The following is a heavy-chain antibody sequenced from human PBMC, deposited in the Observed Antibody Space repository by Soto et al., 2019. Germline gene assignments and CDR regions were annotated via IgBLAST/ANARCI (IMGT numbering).Heavy chain of an antibody. J-gene: IGHJ4*02. V-gene: IGHV4-30-2*01. Sequence: QLQLQESGSGLVKPSQTLSLTCAVSGGSISSGGYSWSWIRQPPGKGLEWIGYIYPSGSTYYNPTLTSRVTIPVDRSKNHFSLKLSSVTAADTAVYYCARGALAGGYEYWGQGTLVTVSS. D-gene: IGHD1-26*01. CDR2: IYPSGST. CDR1: GGSISSGGYS. CDR3: ARGALAGGYEY.